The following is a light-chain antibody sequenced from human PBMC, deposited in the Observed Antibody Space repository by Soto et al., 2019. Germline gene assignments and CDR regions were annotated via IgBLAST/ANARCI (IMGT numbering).Light chain of an antibody. V-gene: IGLV1-44*01. CDR1: SSNIGSNS. CDR3: AAWDDSLNGYV. CDR2: SID. Sequence: QSVLTQPPSASGTPGQRVTISCSGRSSNIGSNSVNWYQQLPGTAPKHLICSIDRRPTGVPARFSGSKSGTSASLAISGLQSEYEANYSCAAWDDSLNGYVFGTGTKGTVL. J-gene: IGLJ1*01.